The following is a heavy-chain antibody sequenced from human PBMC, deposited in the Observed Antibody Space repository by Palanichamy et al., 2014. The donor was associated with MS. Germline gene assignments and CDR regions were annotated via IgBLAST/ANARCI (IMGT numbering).Heavy chain of an antibody. V-gene: IGHV3-23*04. Sequence: VQVVESWGRLGPAWGGPLRLSCAASGFTFFTYAMSWVRQAPGNGLEWVSSISGSGENTYYADSVKGRFTISRDNSKTTLFLEMSSLRAEDTAVYYCVKDPLTMIVVEHPLDIWGQGTMVTVSS. D-gene: IGHD3-22*01. CDR1: GFTFFTYA. J-gene: IGHJ3*02. CDR3: VKDPLTMIVVEHPLDI. CDR2: ISGSGENT.